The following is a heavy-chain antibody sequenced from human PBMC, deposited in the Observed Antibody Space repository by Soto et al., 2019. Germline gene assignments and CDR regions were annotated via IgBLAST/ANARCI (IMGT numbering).Heavy chain of an antibody. CDR2: IKSKTDGGTT. V-gene: IGHV3-15*01. D-gene: IGHD3-9*01. J-gene: IGHJ4*02. CDR3: TTTLRYFDAYYFDY. CDR1: GFTFSNAW. Sequence: GGSLRLSCAASGFTFSNAWMSWVRQAPGKGLEWVGRIKSKTDGGTTDYAAPVKGRFTISRDDSKNTLYLQMNSLKTEDTAVYYCTTTLRYFDAYYFDYWGQGTLVTVSS.